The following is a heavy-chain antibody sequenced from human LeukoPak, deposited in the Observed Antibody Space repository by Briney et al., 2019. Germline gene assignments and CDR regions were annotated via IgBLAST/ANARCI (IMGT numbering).Heavy chain of an antibody. Sequence: SQTLSLTCTVSGGSISSGGYYWSWIRQHPGKGLEWIGYIYPGGSAYYKPSLKSRVTMSVDRSKNQFSLDLESVTVADTAVYFCTRFYHEKPTTLAHWYFDLWGRGTLVFVSS. CDR3: TRFYHEKPTTLAHWYFDL. V-gene: IGHV4-31*03. J-gene: IGHJ2*01. CDR1: GGSISSGGYY. CDR2: IYPGGSA. D-gene: IGHD4-23*01.